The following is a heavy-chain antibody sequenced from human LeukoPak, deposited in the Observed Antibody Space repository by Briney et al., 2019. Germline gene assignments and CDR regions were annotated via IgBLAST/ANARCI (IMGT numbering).Heavy chain of an antibody. CDR1: GFTVSSNY. Sequence: GGSLRLSCAASGFTVSSNYMSWVRQAPGKGLEWVSVIYSGGSTYYADSVKGRFTISRDNSKNTLYLQMNSLRAEDTAVYYCARVIHDILTGRPLDAFDIWGQGTMVTVSS. CDR2: IYSGGST. D-gene: IGHD3-9*01. J-gene: IGHJ3*02. V-gene: IGHV3-53*01. CDR3: ARVIHDILTGRPLDAFDI.